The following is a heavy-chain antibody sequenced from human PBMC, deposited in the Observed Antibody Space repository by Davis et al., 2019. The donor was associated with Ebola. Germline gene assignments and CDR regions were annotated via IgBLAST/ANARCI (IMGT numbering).Heavy chain of an antibody. CDR3: ARLDYYDTSGYYKPFFY. CDR2: IDPGDSHT. V-gene: IGHV5-10-1*01. CDR1: GYRFTSYW. J-gene: IGHJ4*02. Sequence: GESLKISCKASGYRFTSYWISWVRQMPGKGLEWMGRIDPGDSHTIYSPSFQGHVTISADKSIGTAYLQWSSLKASDTAMYYCARLDYYDTSGYYKPFFYWGQGTLVTVSS. D-gene: IGHD3-22*01.